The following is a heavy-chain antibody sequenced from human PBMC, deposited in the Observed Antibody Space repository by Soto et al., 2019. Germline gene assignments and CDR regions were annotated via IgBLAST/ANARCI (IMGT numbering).Heavy chain of an antibody. D-gene: IGHD6-19*01. Sequence: PSETLSLTCTVSGGSISSSSYYWGWIRQPPGKGLEWIGSIYYSGSTYYNPSLKSRVTISVDTSKNQFSLNLSSATAADTAVYYCARHCRAAVAASGELDYWGQGTLVTVSS. J-gene: IGHJ4*02. CDR2: IYYSGST. CDR3: ARHCRAAVAASGELDY. CDR1: GGSISSSSYY. V-gene: IGHV4-39*01.